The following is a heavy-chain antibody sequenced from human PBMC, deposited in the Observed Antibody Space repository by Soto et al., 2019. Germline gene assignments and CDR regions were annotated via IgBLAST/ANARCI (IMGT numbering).Heavy chain of an antibody. CDR3: AKVVVQATQPRYYFYGMDV. Sequence: EVQLVESGGGLAQPDRSLRLSCAASGFNFADYAMHWVRQAPGKGLEWVSGISWNSGRIGYADSVKGRFTISRDNAKKSLYLQMNSLRPEDTALYYCAKVVVQATQPRYYFYGMDVWGQGTTVTVSS. CDR1: GFNFADYA. CDR2: ISWNSGRI. J-gene: IGHJ6*02. D-gene: IGHD2-8*02. V-gene: IGHV3-9*01.